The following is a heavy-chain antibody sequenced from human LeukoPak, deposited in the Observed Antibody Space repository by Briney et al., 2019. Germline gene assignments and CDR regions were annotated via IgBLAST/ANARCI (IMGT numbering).Heavy chain of an antibody. D-gene: IGHD3-22*01. CDR3: ASGSTPGSGYCFDS. J-gene: IGHJ4*01. V-gene: IGHV3-23*01. CDR2: IIAGGDT. Sequence: GGSLRLSCVASGFTFRSYAMAWVRQAPGKGLEQGLEWVASIIAGGDTFYADSVKGRFTISRDNSRNTLYLQMNRLRAEDTDIYYCASGSTPGSGYCFDSWGPGTLVTVSS. CDR1: GFTFRSYA.